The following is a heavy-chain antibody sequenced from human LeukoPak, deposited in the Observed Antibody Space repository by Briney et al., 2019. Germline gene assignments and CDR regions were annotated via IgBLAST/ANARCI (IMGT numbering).Heavy chain of an antibody. D-gene: IGHD2-21*02. J-gene: IGHJ4*02. V-gene: IGHV3-48*01. CDR1: GFTFNSYT. CDR2: ISRTGTTI. Sequence: GGSLRLSCAASGFTFNSYTMNGVRQAPGKGLEWISYISRTGTTIYYADSVKGRFTISRDNAKNSLYLQMNSLRSEDRGLYFCAGDLGSGDHGLLVWGQGTLLTVSS. CDR3: AGDLGSGDHGLLV.